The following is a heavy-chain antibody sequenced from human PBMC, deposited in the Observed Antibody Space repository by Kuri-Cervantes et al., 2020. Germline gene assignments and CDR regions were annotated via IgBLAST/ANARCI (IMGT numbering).Heavy chain of an antibody. Sequence: GESLKISCAASGFTFSSYAMSWVRQAPGKGLEWVSAISGSGGSTYYADSVKGRFTISRDNSKNTLYLQMNSLRAEDTAVYYCARDSDYCGSGSYYPFGYYYYYMDAWGKGTTVTVSS. CDR1: GFTFSSYA. J-gene: IGHJ6*03. D-gene: IGHD3-10*01. CDR2: ISGSGGST. V-gene: IGHV3-23*01. CDR3: ARDSDYCGSGSYYPFGYYYYYMDA.